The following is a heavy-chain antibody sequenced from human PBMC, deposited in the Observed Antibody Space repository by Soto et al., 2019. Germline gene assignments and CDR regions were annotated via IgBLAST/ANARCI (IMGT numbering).Heavy chain of an antibody. CDR3: AKDQWEPGYYYYGKDV. Sequence: LRLSCAASGFTFSSYGMHWVRQAPGKGLEWVAVISYDGSNKYYADSVKGRFTISRDNSKNTLYLQMNSLRAEDTAVYYCAKDQWEPGYYYYGKDVWGQGTTVTVSS. J-gene: IGHJ6*02. CDR1: GFTFSSYG. CDR2: ISYDGSNK. D-gene: IGHD1-26*01. V-gene: IGHV3-30*18.